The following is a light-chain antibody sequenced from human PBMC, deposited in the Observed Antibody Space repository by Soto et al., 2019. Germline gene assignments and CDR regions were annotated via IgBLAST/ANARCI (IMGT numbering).Light chain of an antibody. CDR1: QSISSY. J-gene: IGKJ1*01. V-gene: IGKV1-39*01. CDR2: AAS. CDR3: QQSYSTPWT. Sequence: DIQMTQSPSSLSASVGDRVTITCRASQSISSYLNWYQQKPGEAPKLLIYAASRLQSGVPSRFSGSESGTDFTLAISSLQPEDFATYYCQQSYSTPWTFGQGTKVEIK.